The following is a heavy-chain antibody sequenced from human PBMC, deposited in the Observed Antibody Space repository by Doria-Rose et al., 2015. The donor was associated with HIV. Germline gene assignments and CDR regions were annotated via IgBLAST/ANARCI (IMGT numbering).Heavy chain of an antibody. Sequence: PSETLSLTCTVSGDSVSSPDYFWSWIRQPPGKGLEWVGYIYYSGNTNYNPSLESRVTISLDTSKDQFSLKLRSVTAADTAVYYCARDPTSISASGVRGAFDIWGRGTMVTVSS. CDR3: ARDPTSISASGVRGAFDI. J-gene: IGHJ3*02. V-gene: IGHV4-61*08. CDR1: GDSVSSPDYF. CDR2: IYYSGNT. D-gene: IGHD6-6*01.